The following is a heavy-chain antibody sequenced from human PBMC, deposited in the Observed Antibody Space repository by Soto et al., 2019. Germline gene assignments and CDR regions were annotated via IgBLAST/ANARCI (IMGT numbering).Heavy chain of an antibody. CDR2: TYYRSKWYN. CDR1: GDSVSSNSAA. J-gene: IGHJ3*02. D-gene: IGHD3-22*01. V-gene: IGHV6-1*01. Sequence: SQTLSLTCAISGDSVSSNSAAWNWIRQSPSRGLEWLGRTYYRSKWYNDYADSVKGRFTISRDNSKNSLFLQMNSLRAEDTAIYYCAKEATMMVVVGPFDIWGQGTMVTVSS. CDR3: AKEATMMVVVGPFDI.